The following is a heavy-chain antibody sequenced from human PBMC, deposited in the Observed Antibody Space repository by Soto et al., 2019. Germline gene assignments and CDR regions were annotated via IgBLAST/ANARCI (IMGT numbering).Heavy chain of an antibody. V-gene: IGHV1-69*02. D-gene: IGHD2-2*03. CDR1: GDTFSTYS. CDR3: ARGADAVGSESAFEI. Sequence: QVQLVQSGAEVKKPGSSLRVSCQVSGDTFSTYSITWVRQAPGQGLEWMGRIIPIFDIPDYAQKFQGRVTITEDRSTNTAYMELKSLRFDDTAVYYCARGADAVGSESAFEIWGQGTLVTVSS. CDR2: IIPIFDIP. J-gene: IGHJ3*02.